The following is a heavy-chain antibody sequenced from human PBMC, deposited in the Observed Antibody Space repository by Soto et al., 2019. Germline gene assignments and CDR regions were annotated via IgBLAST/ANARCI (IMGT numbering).Heavy chain of an antibody. V-gene: IGHV4-59*02. Sequence: QVQLQESGPRLVKPSETLSLTCTVSGGSGSGYHWNWVRQPPGKTLEWIGHIYHSGTTNYNPSLKSRITISIDTSKNQFSLEMNSVTAADTAVYYCARGQTNIWYFDHWGQGTLVTVSS. CDR2: IYHSGTT. J-gene: IGHJ4*02. CDR3: ARGQTNIWYFDH. CDR1: GGSGSGYH.